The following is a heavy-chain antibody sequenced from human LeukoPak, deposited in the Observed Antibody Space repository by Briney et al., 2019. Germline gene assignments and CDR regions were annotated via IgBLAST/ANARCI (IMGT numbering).Heavy chain of an antibody. CDR3: AKDSFRFGELWAGDNWFDP. J-gene: IGHJ5*02. Sequence: GGSLRLSCAASGFTFSSYGMHWVRQAPGKGLEWVAVISYDGSNKYYADSVKGGFTISRDNSKNTLYLQMNSLRAEDTAVYYCAKDSFRFGELWAGDNWFDPWGQGTLVTVSS. V-gene: IGHV3-30*18. D-gene: IGHD3-10*01. CDR1: GFTFSSYG. CDR2: ISYDGSNK.